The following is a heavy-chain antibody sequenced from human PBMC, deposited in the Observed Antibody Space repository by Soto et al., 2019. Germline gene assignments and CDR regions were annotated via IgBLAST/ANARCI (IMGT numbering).Heavy chain of an antibody. V-gene: IGHV3-23*01. D-gene: IGHD3-10*01. J-gene: IGHJ3*02. Sequence: EVQLLESGGGLVQPGGSLRLSCAASGFTFSSYAMNWVRQAPGKGLEWVSGIGTSGSTYYADSVKGRFTISRDNSKNTLYLQMNSLSAEDTAVYYCVKTYYGSGSERAHDIWGQGTMVNVSS. CDR1: GFTFSSYA. CDR3: VKTYYGSGSERAHDI. CDR2: IGTSGST.